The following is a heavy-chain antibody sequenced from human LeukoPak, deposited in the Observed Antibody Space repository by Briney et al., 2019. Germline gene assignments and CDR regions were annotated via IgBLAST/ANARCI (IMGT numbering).Heavy chain of an antibody. CDR3: AKEAHYYDSSGYLDY. CDR1: GFTFSSYG. V-gene: IGHV3-30*18. J-gene: IGHJ4*02. CDR2: ISYDGSNK. D-gene: IGHD3-22*01. Sequence: GGSLRLSCAASGFTFSSYGMLWVRQAPGKGLEWVAVISYDGSNKYYADSVKGRFTISRDNSKNTLYLQMNSLRAEDTAVYYCAKEAHYYDSSGYLDYWGQGTLVTVSS.